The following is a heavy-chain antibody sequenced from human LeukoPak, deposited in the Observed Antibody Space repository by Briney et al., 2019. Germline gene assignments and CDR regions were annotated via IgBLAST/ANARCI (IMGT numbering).Heavy chain of an antibody. V-gene: IGHV3-7*01. Sequence: GGSLRLSCAASGFTFSNYWMTWVRQAPGKGLEWVANINQDGSEKYYVDSVKGRFTVSRDNAKNSLYLQMNSLRAEDTAVYSCAREASLGGSASFHLFDPWGQGTLVTVSS. J-gene: IGHJ5*02. CDR1: GFTFSNYW. CDR3: AREASLGGSASFHLFDP. CDR2: INQDGSEK. D-gene: IGHD3-10*01.